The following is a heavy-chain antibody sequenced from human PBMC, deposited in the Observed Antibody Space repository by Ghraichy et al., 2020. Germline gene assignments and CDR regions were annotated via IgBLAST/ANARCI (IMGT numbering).Heavy chain of an antibody. V-gene: IGHV3-23*01. CDR1: GFSFSNYV. CDR3: AKAWGNCSGGTCPSYNWFDP. D-gene: IGHD2-15*01. CDR2: ISAGGTTT. Sequence: GGSLRLSCAASGFSFSNYVLTWVRQAPGKGLEWVSTISAGGTTTYYADSVKGRFTISRDNSQNTLYLQMNSLRVEDTAVYYCAKAWGNCSGGTCPSYNWFDPWGQATLVTVSS. J-gene: IGHJ5*02.